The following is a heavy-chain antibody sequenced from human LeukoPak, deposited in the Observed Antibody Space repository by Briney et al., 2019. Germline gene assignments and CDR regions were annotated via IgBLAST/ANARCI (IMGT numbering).Heavy chain of an antibody. Sequence: PGGSLRLSCAASGLTFTSYALSWVGKAQGKGLDGVSAISGSGGSTYYADSVKGRFTISRDNSKNTLYLQMNSLRAEDTAVYYCAKVRSGTIFGRPDYWGQGTLVTVSS. D-gene: IGHD3-3*01. CDR1: GLTFTSYA. CDR3: AKVRSGTIFGRPDY. J-gene: IGHJ4*02. V-gene: IGHV3-23*01. CDR2: ISGSGGST.